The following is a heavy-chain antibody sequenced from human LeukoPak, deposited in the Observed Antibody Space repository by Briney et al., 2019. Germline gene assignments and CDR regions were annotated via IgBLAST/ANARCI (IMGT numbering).Heavy chain of an antibody. D-gene: IGHD3-3*01. Sequence: GGSLRLSCAASGFTFNSYAMNWVRQAPGKGLVWVSHIKYDGSATNYADSVKGRFTISRDNAKNTLYLQMNSLRAEDTAVYYCVSGSLQSGYNFDYWGQGALVTVSS. J-gene: IGHJ4*02. CDR3: VSGSLQSGYNFDY. CDR1: GFTFNSYA. CDR2: IKYDGSAT. V-gene: IGHV3-74*01.